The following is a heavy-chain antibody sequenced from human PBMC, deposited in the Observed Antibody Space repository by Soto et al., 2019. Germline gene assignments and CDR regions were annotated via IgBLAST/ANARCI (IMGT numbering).Heavy chain of an antibody. CDR2: ISSSGSTI. CDR1: GFTFSDYY. J-gene: IGHJ6*03. Sequence: PGGSLRLSCAASGFTFSDYYMSWIRQAPGKGLEWVSYISSSGSTIYYADSVKGRFTISRDNAKNSLYLQMNSLGAEDTAVYYCARVGRHYYYYYMDVWGKGTTVTAP. CDR3: ARVGRHYYYYYMDV. V-gene: IGHV3-11*01.